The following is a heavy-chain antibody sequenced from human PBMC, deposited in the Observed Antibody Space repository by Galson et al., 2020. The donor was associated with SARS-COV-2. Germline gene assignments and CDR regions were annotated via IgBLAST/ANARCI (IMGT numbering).Heavy chain of an antibody. Sequence: GESLKISCEVSGFTFSNYPMNWVRQAPGKGLEWVSGISASGGSTFYVDSVKGRFTISRDNSRNTLFLQMNSLRADDTAIYFCSRGIYASGSFGRYLDYWGQGTLVTVSS. CDR1: GFTFSNYP. D-gene: IGHD3-10*01. J-gene: IGHJ4*02. CDR2: ISASGGST. V-gene: IGHV3-23*01. CDR3: SRGIYASGSFGRYLDY.